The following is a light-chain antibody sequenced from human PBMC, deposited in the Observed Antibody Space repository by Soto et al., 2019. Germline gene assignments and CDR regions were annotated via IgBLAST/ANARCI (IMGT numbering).Light chain of an antibody. CDR3: QQYGVSPT. Sequence: EIVLTQSPGTLSLSPGERATLSCRASQTISNTFLAWYQQRPGQAPRLLIYGASGTAAGIPDRFSGSGSGTDFPLRISRLEPEDFAVYCCQQYGVSPTFGGGTKVDIK. CDR1: QTISNTF. CDR2: GAS. J-gene: IGKJ4*01. V-gene: IGKV3-20*01.